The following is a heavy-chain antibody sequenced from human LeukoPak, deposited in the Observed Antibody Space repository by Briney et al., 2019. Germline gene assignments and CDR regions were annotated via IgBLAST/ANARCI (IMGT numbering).Heavy chain of an antibody. D-gene: IGHD3-22*01. J-gene: IGHJ4*02. V-gene: IGHV1-2*02. CDR3: ARSYSDSSSYHRD. Sequence: GASVKVSCKAPGYTFIDYYMHWVRQAPGQGLEWMGWINPNSGGTYYAQNFQDRVTMTRDTSISTAYMQLSRLRSDDTAVYYCARSYSDSSSYHRDWGQGTLVTVSS. CDR2: INPNSGGT. CDR1: GYTFIDYY.